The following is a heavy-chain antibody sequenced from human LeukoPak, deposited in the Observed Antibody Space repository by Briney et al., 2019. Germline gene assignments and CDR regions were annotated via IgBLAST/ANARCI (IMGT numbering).Heavy chain of an antibody. CDR3: ARARRDSGFYRIDY. Sequence: GSLRLSCAASGFTVSSNYMSWVRQPPGKGLEWLGEINHSGSANYNPSPNRRVTISVDTSKNQFSLRLSAVTVADTAVYYCARARRDSGFYRIDYWGQGALVIVSS. CDR2: INHSGSA. D-gene: IGHD2/OR15-2a*01. CDR1: GFTVSSNY. J-gene: IGHJ4*02. V-gene: IGHV4-34*01.